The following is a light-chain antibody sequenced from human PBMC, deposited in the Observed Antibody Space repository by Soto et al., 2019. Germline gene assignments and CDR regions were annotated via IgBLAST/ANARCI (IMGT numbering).Light chain of an antibody. Sequence: DIQMTQSPSSLSASVGDRVTITCRASQGVSGYLLWYQQRQGRAPKLLIYAASNLLSGVPSRFSGSGSGANFTLTITSLQPENFATYYCQKSYRTPHTFGQGKKLETK. CDR1: QGVSGY. J-gene: IGKJ2*01. V-gene: IGKV1-39*01. CDR3: QKSYRTPHT. CDR2: AAS.